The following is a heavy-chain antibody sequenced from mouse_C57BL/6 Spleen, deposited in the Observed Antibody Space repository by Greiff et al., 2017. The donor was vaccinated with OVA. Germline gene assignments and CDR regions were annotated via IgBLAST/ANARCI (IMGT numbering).Heavy chain of an antibody. CDR1: GFSLTSYG. D-gene: IGHD4-1*01. CDR3: ARKLTGTGYFDY. V-gene: IGHV2-2*01. J-gene: IGHJ2*01. CDR2: IWSGGST. Sequence: VKLQESGPGLVQPSQSLSITCTVSGFSLTSYGVHWVRQSPGKGLEWLGVIWSGGSTDYNAAFISRLSISKDNSKSQVFFKMNSLQGADTAIYYCARKLTGTGYFDYWGQGTTLTVSS.